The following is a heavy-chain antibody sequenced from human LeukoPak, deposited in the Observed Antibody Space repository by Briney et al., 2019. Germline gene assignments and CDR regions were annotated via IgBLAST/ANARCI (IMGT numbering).Heavy chain of an antibody. CDR2: ISYSGST. V-gene: IGHV4-39*07. D-gene: IGHD3-10*01. CDR1: GGSISSSSYY. Sequence: SETLSLTCTVSGGSISSSSYYWGWIRQPPGKGLEWIGSISYSGSTYYNPSLRGRVTISVDTSKNQFSLKLSSVTAADTAVYYCAREIRFGELPDYWGQGTLVTVSS. CDR3: AREIRFGELPDY. J-gene: IGHJ4*02.